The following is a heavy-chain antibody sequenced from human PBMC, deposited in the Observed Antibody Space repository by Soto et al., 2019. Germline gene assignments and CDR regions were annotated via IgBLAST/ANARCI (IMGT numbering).Heavy chain of an antibody. D-gene: IGHD4-17*01. CDR2: INSDGSST. CDR1: GFTFSSYW. J-gene: IGHJ3*02. Sequence: EVQLVESGGGLVQPGGSLRLSCAASGFTFSSYWMHWVLQAPGKGLVWVSRINSDGSSTSYADSVKGRFTISRDNAKNTLYLQMNSLRAEDTAVYYCASNDYLGAFDIWGQGTMVTVSS. CDR3: ASNDYLGAFDI. V-gene: IGHV3-74*01.